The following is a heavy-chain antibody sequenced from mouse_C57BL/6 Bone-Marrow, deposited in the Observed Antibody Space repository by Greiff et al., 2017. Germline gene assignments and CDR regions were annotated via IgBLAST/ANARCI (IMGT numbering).Heavy chain of an antibody. CDR1: GYTFTSYW. V-gene: IGHV1-64*01. D-gene: IGHD2-3*01. CDR2: IHPNSGST. J-gene: IGHJ3*01. Sequence: QVQLKESGAELVKPGASVKLSCKASGYTFTSYWMHWVKQRPGQGLEWIGMIHPNSGSTNYNEKFKSKATLTVDKSSSTAYMQLSSLTSEDSAVYYCAREGWLLPPFAYWGQGTLVTVSA. CDR3: AREGWLLPPFAY.